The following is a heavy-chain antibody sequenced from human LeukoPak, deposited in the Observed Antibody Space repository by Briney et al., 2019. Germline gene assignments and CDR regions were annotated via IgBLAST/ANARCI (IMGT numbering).Heavy chain of an antibody. J-gene: IGHJ5*02. CDR1: GNSISSGDNY. Sequence: PSETLSLTCTVSGNSISSGDNYWSWIRQPAGKGLEWIGRIYTSGSTNYNPSLKSRLTISVDTSKDQFSLKLSSVTAADTAVYYCARDQNRFDPWGQGTLVTVSS. V-gene: IGHV4-61*02. CDR2: IYTSGST. CDR3: ARDQNRFDP.